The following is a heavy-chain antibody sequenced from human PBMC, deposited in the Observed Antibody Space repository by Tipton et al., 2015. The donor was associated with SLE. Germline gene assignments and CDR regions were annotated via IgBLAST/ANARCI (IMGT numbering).Heavy chain of an antibody. V-gene: IGHV1-2*02. CDR1: GYTFTSYY. Sequence: QLVQSGAEVKWSGASVKVSCKASGYTFTSYYVHWVRQAPGQGLEWMGWINPNSGDTKYAQTFQGRATMTRDTSISTAYMDLSRLRSDDTAVYYCARGGVIVPATILGYFYSYMDVWGKGTTVTVSS. D-gene: IGHD2-2*01. J-gene: IGHJ6*03. CDR3: ARGGVIVPATILGYFYSYMDV. CDR2: INPNSGDT.